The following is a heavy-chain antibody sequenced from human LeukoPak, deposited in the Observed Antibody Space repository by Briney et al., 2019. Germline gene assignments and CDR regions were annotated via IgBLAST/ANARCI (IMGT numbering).Heavy chain of an antibody. V-gene: IGHV4-59*08. D-gene: IGHD2-15*01. CDR2: IYYSGST. CDR3: AGHTLVAASSFDY. Sequence: SGTLSLTCTVSGGSITGYYWSWIRQPPGKGLEWIGYIYYSGSTNYSPSLKSRVTISVDTSKNQFSLKLSSVTAADTAVYYCAGHTLVAASSFDYWGQGTLVTVCS. J-gene: IGHJ4*02. CDR1: GGSITGYY.